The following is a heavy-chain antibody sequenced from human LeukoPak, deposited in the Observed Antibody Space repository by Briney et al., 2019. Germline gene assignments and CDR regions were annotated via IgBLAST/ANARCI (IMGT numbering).Heavy chain of an antibody. D-gene: IGHD3-22*01. J-gene: IGHJ3*02. Sequence: SGGSLRLSCAASGFIFGSYATSWVRQAPGKGLEWVSSISGSGETTYYADSVKGRFTISRDNSKNTLYLQMNSLRAEDTAVYYCAISPSGWLYDAFDIWGQGTMVTVSS. V-gene: IGHV3-23*01. CDR3: AISPSGWLYDAFDI. CDR2: ISGSGETT. CDR1: GFIFGSYA.